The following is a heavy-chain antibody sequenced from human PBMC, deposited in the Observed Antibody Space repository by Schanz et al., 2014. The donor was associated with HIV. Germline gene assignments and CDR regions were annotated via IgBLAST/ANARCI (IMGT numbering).Heavy chain of an antibody. CDR2: MSYYGINK. J-gene: IGHJ6*02. Sequence: QVQLVESGGGVVQPRRSLRLSCAASGFSFNNYGMHWVRQAPGKGLEWVAVMSYYGINKHYADSVKGRFTISRDNSKNTLYLQIKSLRPEDTAVYYCAKDGNWYDSRYRGKGNYYYYYGMDVWGQGTTVTVSS. CDR1: GFSFNNYG. CDR3: AKDGNWYDSRYRGKGNYYYYYGMDV. V-gene: IGHV3-30*18. D-gene: IGHD3-22*01.